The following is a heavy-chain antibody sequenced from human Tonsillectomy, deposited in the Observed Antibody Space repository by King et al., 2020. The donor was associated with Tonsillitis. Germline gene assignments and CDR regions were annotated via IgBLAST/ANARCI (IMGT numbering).Heavy chain of an antibody. Sequence: VQLQESGPGLVKPSETLSLTCAVSGYSISSGYYWGWIRQPPGKGLEWIGSIYHTGSPFYNPSLKSRVTISVDTSKNQFSLKVSSVTAADTAVYYCATGLVRQRTPLDYWGQGTLVTVSS. CDR3: ATGLVRQRTPLDY. J-gene: IGHJ4*02. V-gene: IGHV4-38-2*01. D-gene: IGHD2-15*01. CDR1: GYSISSGYY. CDR2: IYHTGSP.